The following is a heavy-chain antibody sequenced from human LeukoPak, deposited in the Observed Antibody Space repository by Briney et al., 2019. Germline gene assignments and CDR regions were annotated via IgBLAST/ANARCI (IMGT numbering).Heavy chain of an antibody. V-gene: IGHV4-39*07. D-gene: IGHD3-9*01. CDR1: GGSISSSNYY. CDR2: IYSRGST. CDR3: ARDRQLRYPFDP. J-gene: IGHJ5*02. Sequence: KPSETLSLTCIVSGGSISSSNYYWGWIRQSPGKGLEWIGSIYSRGSTYYNPSLKSRVIVSSDMSKNQFSLKLSSVTAADTAVYYCARDRQLRYPFDPWGQGTLVTVSS.